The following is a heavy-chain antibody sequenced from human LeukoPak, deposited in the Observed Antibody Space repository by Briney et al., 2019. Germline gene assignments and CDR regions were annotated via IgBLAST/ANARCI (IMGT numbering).Heavy chain of an antibody. D-gene: IGHD3-3*01. J-gene: IGHJ4*02. CDR1: GFTFTRSA. CDR2: IVVGSGNT. V-gene: IGHV1-58*01. CDR3: AAGVVNGSRFLEWLLYIDY. Sequence: SVKVSCKASGFTFTRSAVQWVRQARGQPLEWIGWIVVGSGNTNYAQKFQERVTITRDMSTSTAYMELSSLRSEDTAVYYCAAGVVNGSRFLEWLLYIDYWGQGTLVTVSS.